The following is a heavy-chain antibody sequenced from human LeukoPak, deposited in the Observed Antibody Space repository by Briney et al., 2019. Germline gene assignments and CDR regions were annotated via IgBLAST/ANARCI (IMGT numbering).Heavy chain of an antibody. Sequence: SETLSLTCTVSGGSISSSSYYWGWIRQPPGKGLEWIGSIYYSGSTYYNPSLKSRVTISVDTSKNQFSLKLSSVTAADTAVYYCARVIRGEMATAFDYWGQGTLVTVSS. CDR1: GGSISSSSYY. D-gene: IGHD5-24*01. V-gene: IGHV4-39*07. J-gene: IGHJ4*02. CDR2: IYYSGST. CDR3: ARVIRGEMATAFDY.